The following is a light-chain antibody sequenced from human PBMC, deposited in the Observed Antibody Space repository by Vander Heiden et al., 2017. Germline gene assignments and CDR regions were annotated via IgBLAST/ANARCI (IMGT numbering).Light chain of an antibody. CDR3: QQYNTWPLT. CDR2: GAS. Sequence: EKVMTQSPATLSVSPGERATLSCRASQSVSSNLAWYQQKPGQAPRLLIYGASTRATGIAARFSGSGSGTEFTLTISSLQSEDFAVYHCQQYNTWPLTFGGGTKVEIK. J-gene: IGKJ4*01. CDR1: QSVSSN. V-gene: IGKV3-15*01.